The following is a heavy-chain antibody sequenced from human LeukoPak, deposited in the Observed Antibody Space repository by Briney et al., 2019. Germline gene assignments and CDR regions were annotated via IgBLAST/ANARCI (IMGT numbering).Heavy chain of an antibody. CDR3: ARGLRGVIRWFDP. Sequence: SETLSLTCAVYGGSFSGYYWNWIRQPPGKGLEWIGEINHSGSTNYNPSLKSRVTISVDTSKNQFSLKLSSVTAADTAVYYCARGLRGVIRWFDPWGQGTLVTVSS. D-gene: IGHD3-10*01. CDR1: GGSFSGYY. J-gene: IGHJ5*02. V-gene: IGHV4-34*01. CDR2: INHSGST.